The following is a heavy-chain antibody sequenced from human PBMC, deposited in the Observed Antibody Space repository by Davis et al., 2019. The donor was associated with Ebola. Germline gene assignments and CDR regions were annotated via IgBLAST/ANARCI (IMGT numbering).Heavy chain of an antibody. D-gene: IGHD1-26*01. CDR3: AKIHQLLFDY. Sequence: GESLKISCAASGFTFSSYAMSWVRQAPGKGLEWVSAISGSGGSTYYADSVKGRFTISRDNSKNTLYLQMNSLRAEDTAVYYCAKIHQLLFDYWGQGTRVTVSS. CDR1: GFTFSSYA. J-gene: IGHJ4*02. CDR2: ISGSGGST. V-gene: IGHV3-23*01.